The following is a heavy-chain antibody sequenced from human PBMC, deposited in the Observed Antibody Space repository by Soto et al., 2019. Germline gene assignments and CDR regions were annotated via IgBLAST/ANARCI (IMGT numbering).Heavy chain of an antibody. CDR2: ISGSGGST. D-gene: IGHD2-2*01. CDR3: AKGYCSSTSCYRVDY. J-gene: IGHJ4*02. CDR1: GFTFSSYA. V-gene: IGHV3-23*01. Sequence: PRGSLRLSCAASGFTFSSYAMSWVRQAPGKGLEWVSAISGSGGSTYYADSVKGRFTISRDNSKNTLYLQMNSLRAEDTAVYYCAKGYCSSTSCYRVDYWGQGTLVTVSS.